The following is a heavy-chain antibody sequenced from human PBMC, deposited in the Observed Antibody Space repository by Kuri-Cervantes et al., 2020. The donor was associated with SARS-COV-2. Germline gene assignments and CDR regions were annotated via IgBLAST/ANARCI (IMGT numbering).Heavy chain of an antibody. Sequence: GESLKISCAASGFTFSGHRIHWVRQAPGKVLVWVSRINPDGSYTNNADSVKGRFTLSRDNAKNMLFLQMNSLRAEDTAVYYCVRDGDHWNFDYWGQGTLVTVSS. V-gene: IGHV3-74*01. J-gene: IGHJ4*02. CDR3: VRDGDHWNFDY. D-gene: IGHD1-1*01. CDR2: INPDGSYT. CDR1: GFTFSGHR.